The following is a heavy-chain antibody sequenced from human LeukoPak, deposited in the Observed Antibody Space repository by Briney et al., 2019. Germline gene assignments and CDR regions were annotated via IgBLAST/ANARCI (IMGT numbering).Heavy chain of an antibody. D-gene: IGHD1-14*01. Sequence: ASVKVSCKASGYTFTSYGISWVRQAPGQGLEWMGWISAYNGNTNYAQKLQGRVTMTTDTSTSTAYMELRSLRSDDTAVYYCASSWNHIYYYYYYMDVWGKGTTVTVSS. CDR3: ASSWNHIYYYYYYMDV. CDR2: ISAYNGNT. J-gene: IGHJ6*03. V-gene: IGHV1-18*01. CDR1: GYTFTSYG.